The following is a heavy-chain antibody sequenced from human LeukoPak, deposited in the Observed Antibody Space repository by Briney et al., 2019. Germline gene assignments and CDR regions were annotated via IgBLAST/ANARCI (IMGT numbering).Heavy chain of an antibody. J-gene: IGHJ4*02. CDR3: ARANALYCSSTSCLFDY. V-gene: IGHV1-69*04. D-gene: IGHD2-2*01. Sequence: GASVKVSCKASGGTFSSYAISWVRQAPGQGLEWMGRIIPIFGIANYAQKFQGRVTITADKSTSTAYMELSSLRSEDTAVYYCARANALYCSSTSCLFDYWGQGTLVTVSS. CDR2: IIPIFGIA. CDR1: GGTFSSYA.